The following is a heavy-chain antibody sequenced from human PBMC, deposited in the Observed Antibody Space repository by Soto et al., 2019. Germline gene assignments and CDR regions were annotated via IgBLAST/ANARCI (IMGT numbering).Heavy chain of an antibody. J-gene: IGHJ3*02. CDR1: GGSISSYY. CDR3: ARDPRIVGATVGAFDI. CDR2: IYYSGST. V-gene: IGHV4-59*01. D-gene: IGHD1-26*01. Sequence: SETLSLTCTVSGGSISSYYWSWIRQPPGKGLEWIGYIYYSGSTNYNPSLKSRVTISVDTSKNQFSLKLSSVTAADTAVYYCARDPRIVGATVGAFDIWGQGTMVTVSS.